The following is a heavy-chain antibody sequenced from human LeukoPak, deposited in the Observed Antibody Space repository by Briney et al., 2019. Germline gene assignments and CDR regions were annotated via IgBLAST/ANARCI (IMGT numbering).Heavy chain of an antibody. J-gene: IGHJ4*02. D-gene: IGHD2-2*01. CDR2: INPNSGDT. V-gene: IGHV1-2*02. CDR3: ETLGYCSSTSCYRDIDY. CDR1: GYTFTGYY. Sequence: ASVKVSCKASGYTFTGYYIHWVRQAPGQGLEWMGWINPNSGDTNYAQGFQGRVTMTRDTCISTAYMQLGRLRSDDTAVYYCETLGYCSSTSCYRDIDYWGQGTLVTVSS.